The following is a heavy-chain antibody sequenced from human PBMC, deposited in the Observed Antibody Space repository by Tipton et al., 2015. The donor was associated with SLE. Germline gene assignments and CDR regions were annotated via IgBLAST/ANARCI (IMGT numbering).Heavy chain of an antibody. CDR3: ARGGGSYYDY. Sequence: TLSLTCAVSDYSISSGYYWSWIRQPAGKGLEWIGRVYSSGSTIYNPSIKSRITLSLDTSKNQFYLRVNSVTAADTAVYYCARGGGSYYDYWGQGTLVTVSS. CDR1: DYSISSGYY. CDR2: VYSSGST. D-gene: IGHD1-26*01. V-gene: IGHV4-61*02. J-gene: IGHJ4*02.